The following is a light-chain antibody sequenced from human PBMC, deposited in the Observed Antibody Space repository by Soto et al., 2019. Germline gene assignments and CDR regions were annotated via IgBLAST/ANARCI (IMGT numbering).Light chain of an antibody. Sequence: QSVLTQPPSASGTPGQRVTISCSGRRSNIGSNTVNWYQQLPGTAPKLLIYSNNQRPSGVPDRFSGSKSGTSASLAISGLQSEDEADYYCAAWDDSLNGVFGAGTTLTVL. CDR2: SNN. J-gene: IGLJ1*01. V-gene: IGLV1-44*01. CDR3: AAWDDSLNGV. CDR1: RSNIGSNT.